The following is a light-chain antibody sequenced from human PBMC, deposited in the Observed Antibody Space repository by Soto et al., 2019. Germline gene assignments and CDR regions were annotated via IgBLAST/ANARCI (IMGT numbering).Light chain of an antibody. CDR1: SSKIGAGYD. CDR2: GNS. V-gene: IGLV1-40*01. Sequence: QSVLTQPPSVSGAPGQRVTISCTGSSSKIGAGYDVHWYQQLPGTAPKLLLYGNSNRPSGVPDRFSGSKSGTSASLAITGLQAEDEADYYCQSYDSSLSGSRVFGGRTTVTVL. CDR3: QSYDSSLSGSRV. J-gene: IGLJ3*02.